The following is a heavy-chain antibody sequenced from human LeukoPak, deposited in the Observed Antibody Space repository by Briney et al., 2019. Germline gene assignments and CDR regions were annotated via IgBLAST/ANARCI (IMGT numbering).Heavy chain of an antibody. Sequence: SVKVSCKASGDTFSTYAIRWVRQAPGQGLEWMGGIIPMFGTPNYAQKFQGRVTITANKSTSTAYMELRSLRSEDTAVYYCARDRIPYGSGNIGYFQHWGQGTLVTVSS. D-gene: IGHD3-10*01. CDR3: ARDRIPYGSGNIGYFQH. V-gene: IGHV1-69*06. CDR2: IIPMFGTP. J-gene: IGHJ1*01. CDR1: GDTFSTYA.